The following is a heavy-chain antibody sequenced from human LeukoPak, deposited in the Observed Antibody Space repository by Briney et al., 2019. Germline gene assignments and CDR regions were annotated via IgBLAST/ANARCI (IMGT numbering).Heavy chain of an antibody. CDR2: IYPGDSDI. V-gene: IGHV5-51*01. CDR3: ARRATVTYLDY. D-gene: IGHD4-17*01. CDR1: GYTFTNYW. J-gene: IGHJ4*02. Sequence: GESLKISCQGSGYTFTNYWIGWVRQMPGKGLEWMAIIYPGDSDIRYNPSFQGQVTISADKSISTAHLQWNSLKASDTAMYYCARRATVTYLDYWGQGTLVTVSS.